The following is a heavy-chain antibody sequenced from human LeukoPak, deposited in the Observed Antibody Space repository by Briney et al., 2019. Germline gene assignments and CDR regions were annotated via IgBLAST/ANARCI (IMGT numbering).Heavy chain of an antibody. D-gene: IGHD3-3*01. J-gene: IGHJ3*02. CDR3: ARGVNAFDI. CDR2: IYTSGSI. CDR1: GGSISSFH. Sequence: SETLSLTCTVSGGSISSFHWSWIRQPAGKGLEWIGRIYTSGSINYSPSLKSRVTLSVDTSKNHFSLNLSSVTAADTAVYYCARGVNAFDIWGQGTMVTVSS. V-gene: IGHV4-4*07.